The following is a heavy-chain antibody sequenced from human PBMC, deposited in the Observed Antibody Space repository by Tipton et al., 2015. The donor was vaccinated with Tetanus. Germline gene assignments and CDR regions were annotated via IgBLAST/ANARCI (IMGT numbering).Heavy chain of an antibody. CDR1: GFTFRNAW. V-gene: IGHV3-15*01. CDR2: IKSKTDGETT. D-gene: IGHD3-10*01. Sequence: SLRLSCVVSGFTFRNAWMTWVRLAPGKGLEWVGRIKSKTDGETTDYAAPVKGRFTISRDDSENTLYLQMNSLRDEDTAVYYCATPRGDTDYYYYGMDVWGQGTTVTVSS. J-gene: IGHJ6*02. CDR3: ATPRGDTDYYYYGMDV.